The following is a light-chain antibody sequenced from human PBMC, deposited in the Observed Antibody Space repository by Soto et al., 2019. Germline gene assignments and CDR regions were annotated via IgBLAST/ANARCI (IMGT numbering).Light chain of an antibody. V-gene: IGKV1-5*03. CDR3: QQYNSYLYT. J-gene: IGKJ2*01. Sequence: DIQMTQSPSTLSASVGDRVTITCLASQSISTWLAWYQQKPGKAPKLLIYKASSLESGVPSRFSGSGSGTEFTLTISSLHPDDFATYYCQQYNSYLYTFGQGNKLEIK. CDR1: QSISTW. CDR2: KAS.